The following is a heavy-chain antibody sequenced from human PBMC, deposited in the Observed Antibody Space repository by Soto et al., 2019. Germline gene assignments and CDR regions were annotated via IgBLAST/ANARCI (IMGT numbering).Heavy chain of an antibody. Sequence: SVKVSCKASGGTFSSYAISWVRQAPGQGLEWMGGIIPIFGTANYAQKFQGRVTITADESTSTAYMELSSLRSEDTAVYYCARDHGDILATISSPLDYWGQGTLVTVSS. D-gene: IGHD5-12*01. J-gene: IGHJ4*02. CDR1: GGTFSSYA. CDR3: ARDHGDILATISSPLDY. V-gene: IGHV1-69*13. CDR2: IIPIFGTA.